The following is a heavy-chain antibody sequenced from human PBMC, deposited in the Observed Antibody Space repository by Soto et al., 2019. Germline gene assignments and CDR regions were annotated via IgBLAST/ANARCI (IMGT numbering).Heavy chain of an antibody. V-gene: IGHV3-30*03. CDR1: GFTFSHYA. CDR2: MSYDGSNE. D-gene: IGHD1-26*01. J-gene: IGHJ4*02. Sequence: QVQLVESGGGVVQPGRSLRLSCAASGFTFSHYAMHWVRQAPGKGREWVALMSYDGSNEYYADSVKGRFTISRDMSKKSLYLKMNRMRAEDTAVYYFETAGSHNFDYWGQGTLVTVSS. CDR3: ETAGSHNFDY.